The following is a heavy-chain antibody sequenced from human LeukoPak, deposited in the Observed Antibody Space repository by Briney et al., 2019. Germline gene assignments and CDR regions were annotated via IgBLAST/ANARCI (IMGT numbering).Heavy chain of an antibody. CDR2: ISGSGGST. CDR3: AKGSAGFDWLSHRGRAEYFQH. Sequence: PGGSLRLSCAASGFTFSSYAMSWVRQAPGKGLEWVSAISGSGGSTYYADSVEGRFTISRGNSKNTLYLQMNSLRAEDTAVYYCAKGSAGFDWLSHRGRAEYFQHWGQGTLVTVSS. CDR1: GFTFSSYA. D-gene: IGHD3-9*01. V-gene: IGHV3-23*01. J-gene: IGHJ1*01.